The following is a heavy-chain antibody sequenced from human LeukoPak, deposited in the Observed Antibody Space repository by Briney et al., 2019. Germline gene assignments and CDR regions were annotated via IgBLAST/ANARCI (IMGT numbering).Heavy chain of an antibody. D-gene: IGHD3-22*01. CDR3: ASHNYYDSSGYYSGGPFDY. CDR2: INPSGGST. Sequence: ASVKVSCKASGYTFTSYYMHWVRQAPGQGLEWMGIINPSGGSTSYAQKFQGRVTMTRHTSTSTDYMELSSLRSEDTAVYYCASHNYYDSSGYYSGGPFDYWGQGALVTVSS. CDR1: GYTFTSYY. J-gene: IGHJ4*02. V-gene: IGHV1-46*01.